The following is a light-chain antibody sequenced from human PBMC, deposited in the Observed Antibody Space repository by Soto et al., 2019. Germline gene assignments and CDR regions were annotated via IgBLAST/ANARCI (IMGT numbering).Light chain of an antibody. CDR2: LGS. CDR3: MQAQQTPWT. J-gene: IGKJ1*01. CDR1: QSLLHSNGYTY. Sequence: DIVMTQSPLSLPVTPGEPASISCRSSQSLLHSNGYTYLDWYLQKPGQSPQLLIYLGSNRASGVPDRVSGSGSGTDFSLKIKRVGAEDVGVYYCMQAQQTPWTFGQGTKVEIK. V-gene: IGKV2-28*01.